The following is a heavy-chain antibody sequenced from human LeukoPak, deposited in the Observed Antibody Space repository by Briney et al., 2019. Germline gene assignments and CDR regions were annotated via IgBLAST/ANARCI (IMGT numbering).Heavy chain of an antibody. CDR3: ARGHGAPAALEYFQD. CDR1: NGSVNSANHY. V-gene: IGHV4-61*01. D-gene: IGHD2-2*01. Sequence: SETLSLTCTVSNGSVNSANHYWSWIRQPPGKGLEWIGYIYYSGNTNYNPSLKSRVTMSVDTSKNQFSLKLNSVTAADTAVYYCARGHGAPAALEYFQDWGQGTVVTVSS. CDR2: IYYSGNT. J-gene: IGHJ1*01.